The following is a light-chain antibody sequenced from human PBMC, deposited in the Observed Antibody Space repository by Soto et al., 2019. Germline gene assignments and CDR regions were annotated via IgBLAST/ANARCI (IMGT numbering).Light chain of an antibody. CDR3: QTWGTGLRV. Sequence: QLVLTQSPSASASLGASVKLTCTLSSGHSNYAIAWHQQQPEKGPRYLMKLNNDGSHNRGDGIPDRFSGSISGAERYLTISSLQSEDEADYYCQTWGTGLRVFGGGTKVTVL. CDR1: SGHSNYA. V-gene: IGLV4-69*01. CDR2: LNNDGSH. J-gene: IGLJ3*02.